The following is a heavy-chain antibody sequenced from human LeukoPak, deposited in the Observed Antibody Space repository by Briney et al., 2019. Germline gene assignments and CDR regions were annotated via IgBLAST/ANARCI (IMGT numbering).Heavy chain of an antibody. J-gene: IGHJ3*02. V-gene: IGHV4-4*02. CDR3: ARAKDPSRSQRAFDI. Sequence: SETLSLTCAISGASMTSRNWWSWIRQPPGKGLEWIGEISHSGSTNYNPSLKSRVTISVDKSKTQFSLKVNSVTAADTAVYYCARAKDPSRSQRAFDIWGQGAMVTVSS. CDR1: GASMTSRNW. D-gene: IGHD1-26*01. CDR2: ISHSGST.